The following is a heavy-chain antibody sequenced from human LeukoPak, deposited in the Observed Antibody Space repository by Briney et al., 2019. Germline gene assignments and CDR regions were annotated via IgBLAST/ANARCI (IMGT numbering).Heavy chain of an antibody. CDR3: VKAASGGWYDTNFDY. Sequence: PGGSLRLSCAASGFFFSDSAMAWVRQAPGKGLEWVSTTTGRGDNTHYADSVKGRFTISRDNSKNTLYMYMNSLRAEDAAVYYCVKAASGGWYDTNFDYWGQGTLVTVSS. V-gene: IGHV3-23*01. D-gene: IGHD6-19*01. CDR1: GFFFSDSA. J-gene: IGHJ4*02. CDR2: TTGRGDNT.